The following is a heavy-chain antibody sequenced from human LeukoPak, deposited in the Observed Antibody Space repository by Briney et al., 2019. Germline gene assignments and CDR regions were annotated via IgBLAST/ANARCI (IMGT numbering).Heavy chain of an antibody. Sequence: ASETLSLTCTVSGYSISSGYYWGWIRQTPGKGLEWIGYIYHSGSTYYNPSLKSRVTISVDTSKNQFSLKLSSVTAADTAVYYCASSPGYLYEKKGFDYWGQGTLVTVSS. CDR3: ASSPGYLYEKKGFDY. CDR1: GYSISSGYY. CDR2: IYHSGST. V-gene: IGHV4-38-2*02. D-gene: IGHD2-2*02. J-gene: IGHJ4*02.